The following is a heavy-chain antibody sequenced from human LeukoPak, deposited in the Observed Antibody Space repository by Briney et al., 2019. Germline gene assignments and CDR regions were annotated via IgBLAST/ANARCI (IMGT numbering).Heavy chain of an antibody. CDR3: ARDGYYDSSGHSEFDY. V-gene: IGHV4-59*01. CDR1: GGSLSSYY. CDR2: IYYSGSN. Sequence: SGTLSLTCTVSGGSLSSYYWSWVRPPPGKGLEWIGYIYYSGSNNYNPSLKSRVTISVDTSKNQFSLKLSSVTAADTAVYYCARDGYYDSSGHSEFDYWGQGTLVTVSS. J-gene: IGHJ4*02. D-gene: IGHD3-22*01.